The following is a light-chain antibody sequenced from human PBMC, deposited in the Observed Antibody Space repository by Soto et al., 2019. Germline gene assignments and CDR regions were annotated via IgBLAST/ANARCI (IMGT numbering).Light chain of an antibody. CDR3: QQYYCTPLT. J-gene: IGKJ4*01. CDR2: WAS. V-gene: IGKV4-1*01. CDR1: QSVLYSSNNKNY. Sequence: DIVMTQSPDSLAVSLGERATINCKSSQSVLYSSNNKNYLAWYQQKPGQPPKLLIYWASTRESGVPDRFSGGGSGTDFTLTISSLQAEDVAVYYCQQYYCTPLTFGGGTKVEIK.